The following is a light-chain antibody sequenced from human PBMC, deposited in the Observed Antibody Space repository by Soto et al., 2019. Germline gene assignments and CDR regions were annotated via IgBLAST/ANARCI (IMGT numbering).Light chain of an antibody. CDR1: QSLLDSDDGNTY. Sequence: DIVMTQTPLSLPVTPGEPASISCRSSQSLLDSDDGNTYLDWYLQKPGQSPQLLIYTVSYRASGVTDRFSGSGSGTDFTLKISRVEAEDVGVYYCTQRIQFQLNFGGGTKVDI. J-gene: IGKJ4*01. V-gene: IGKV2-40*01. CDR3: TQRIQFQLN. CDR2: TVS.